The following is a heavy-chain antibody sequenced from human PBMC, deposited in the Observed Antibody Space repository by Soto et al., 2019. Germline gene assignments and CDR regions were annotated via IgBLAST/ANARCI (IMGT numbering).Heavy chain of an antibody. Sequence: PGGSLRLSCAASGFTVSSNYMSWVRQAPGKGLEWVSVIYSGGSTYYADSVKGRFTISRDNSRNTLYLQMNSLRAEDTAVYYCARAYCGGDCYWVGAYMDVWGKGTTVTVSS. CDR2: IYSGGST. V-gene: IGHV3-66*01. D-gene: IGHD2-21*01. CDR3: ARAYCGGDCYWVGAYMDV. J-gene: IGHJ6*03. CDR1: GFTVSSNY.